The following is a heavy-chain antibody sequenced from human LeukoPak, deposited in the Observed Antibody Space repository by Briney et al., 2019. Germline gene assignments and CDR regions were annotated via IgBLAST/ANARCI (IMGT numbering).Heavy chain of an antibody. CDR2: IFHNGDI. V-gene: IGHV4-59*08. CDR1: GGSISSFY. CDR3: ASTAPLFQD. Sequence: SETLSLTCTVSGGSISSFYWSWIRQSPGKGLECIGYIFHNGDINYNPSLKSRVTITMDTSKNQFSLRLSSVTAADTAVYFCASTAPLFQDWGQGALVTASS. D-gene: IGHD4-17*01. J-gene: IGHJ4*02.